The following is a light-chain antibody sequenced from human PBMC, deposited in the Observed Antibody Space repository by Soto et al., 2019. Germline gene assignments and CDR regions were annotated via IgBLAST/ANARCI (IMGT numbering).Light chain of an antibody. CDR2: GAS. V-gene: IGKV3-20*01. Sequence: EIVLTQSPGTLSLSPGERATLSCRASQSVSSSYLAWYQQKPGQAPRLLIYGASSRATGIPDRFSGSGSGTDFTLTISRLEPEDFAVYYCQQLGNSPKTFGQGTRLEIK. CDR1: QSVSSSY. CDR3: QQLGNSPKT. J-gene: IGKJ5*01.